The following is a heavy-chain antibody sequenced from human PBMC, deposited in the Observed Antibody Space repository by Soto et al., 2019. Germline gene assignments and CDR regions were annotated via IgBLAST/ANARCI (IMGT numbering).Heavy chain of an antibody. V-gene: IGHV3-48*02. Sequence: PGGSLRLSCAASGFTFSSYSMNWVRQAPGKGLEWVSYISSSSSTIYYADSVKGRFTISRDNAKNSLYLQMNSLRDEDTAVYYCARWEVYYFWSGYPRRSYYYGMDVWGQGTTVTVSS. CDR2: ISSSSSTI. CDR3: ARWEVYYFWSGYPRRSYYYGMDV. D-gene: IGHD3-3*01. CDR1: GFTFSSYS. J-gene: IGHJ6*02.